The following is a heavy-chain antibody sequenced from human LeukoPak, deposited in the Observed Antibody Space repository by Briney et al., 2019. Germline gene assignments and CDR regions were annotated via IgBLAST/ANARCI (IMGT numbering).Heavy chain of an antibody. D-gene: IGHD6-19*01. CDR2: ISHSGST. CDR1: GGSFSGYY. CDR3: AGYGYRSGWYLGDFDY. V-gene: IGHV4-34*01. Sequence: PSETLSLTCAVYGGSFSGYYWSWIRQPPGKGLEWIGEISHSGSTIYNPSLKSRVTISVDTSKNQFSLKLSSVTAADTAVYYCAGYGYRSGWYLGDFDYWGQGTLVTVSS. J-gene: IGHJ4*02.